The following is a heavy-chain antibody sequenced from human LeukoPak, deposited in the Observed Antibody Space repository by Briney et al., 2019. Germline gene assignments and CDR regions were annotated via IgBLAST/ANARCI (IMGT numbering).Heavy chain of an antibody. CDR2: LFHSGNT. D-gene: IGHD6-19*01. V-gene: IGHV4-39*01. CDR3: ARTRHITVAGHFDY. Sequence: PSETLSLTCTVSGDSISDGFYYWAWIRQPPEKGLEWIGSLFHSGNTYYNPSLQSRVSISVDTSKNQFSLKLTSVTAADTAVYYCARTRHITVAGHFDYWGRGTLVTVSS. J-gene: IGHJ4*02. CDR1: GDSISDGFYY.